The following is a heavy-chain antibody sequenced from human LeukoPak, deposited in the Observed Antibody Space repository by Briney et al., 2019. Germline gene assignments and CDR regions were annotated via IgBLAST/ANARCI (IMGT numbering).Heavy chain of an antibody. D-gene: IGHD3-10*01. J-gene: IGHJ3*02. CDR2: IYSGGST. CDR3: ARTITMVRGVINAFDI. V-gene: IGHV3-53*01. Sequence: GGSLKLSCAASGFTVSSNYMRWVRQAPGKGLEWVSVIYSGGSTYYADSVKGRFTISRDNSKNTLYLQMNSLRAEDTAVYYCARTITMVRGVINAFDIWGQGTMVTVSS. CDR1: GFTVSSNY.